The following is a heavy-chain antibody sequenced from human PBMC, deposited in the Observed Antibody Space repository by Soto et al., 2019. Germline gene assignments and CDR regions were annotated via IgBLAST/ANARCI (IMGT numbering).Heavy chain of an antibody. CDR1: GGTFSSYA. J-gene: IGHJ4*02. CDR2: IIPIFGTA. CDR3: AREPGIAAVSPSYYFDY. Sequence: GASVKVSCKASGGTFSSYAISWVRQAPGQGLEWMGGIIPIFGTANYAQKFQGRVTITADESTSTAYMELSSLRSEDTAVYYCAREPGIAAVSPSYYFDYWGQGTLVTVSS. V-gene: IGHV1-69*13. D-gene: IGHD6-13*01.